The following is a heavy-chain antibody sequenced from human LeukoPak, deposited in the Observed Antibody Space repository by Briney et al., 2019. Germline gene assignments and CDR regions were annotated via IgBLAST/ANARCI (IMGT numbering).Heavy chain of an antibody. J-gene: IGHJ4*02. CDR1: GFTFSSYG. CDR2: ISYDGSNK. D-gene: IGHD3-10*01. V-gene: IGHV3-30*03. Sequence: GGSLRLSCAASGFTFSSYGMHWVRQAPGKGLEWVAVISYDGSNKYYADSVKGRFTISRDNSKNTLYLQMNSLRAEDTAVYYCALLEGSGTEPSDYWGQGTLVTVSS. CDR3: ALLEGSGTEPSDY.